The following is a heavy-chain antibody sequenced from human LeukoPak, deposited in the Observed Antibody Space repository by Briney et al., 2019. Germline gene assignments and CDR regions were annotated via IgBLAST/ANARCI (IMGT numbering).Heavy chain of an antibody. Sequence: SETLSLTCTVSGGSISRDYWSSIRQPAGKGLEWIVRIYTSGSTNYNPSLKSRVTMSVDTSKNQFYMKLSSVTAADTAVYYCARGRYYYGSGSYFPFDPWGQGTLVTVSS. CDR1: GGSISRDY. CDR3: ARGRYYYGSGSYFPFDP. D-gene: IGHD3-10*01. V-gene: IGHV4-4*07. J-gene: IGHJ5*02. CDR2: IYTSGST.